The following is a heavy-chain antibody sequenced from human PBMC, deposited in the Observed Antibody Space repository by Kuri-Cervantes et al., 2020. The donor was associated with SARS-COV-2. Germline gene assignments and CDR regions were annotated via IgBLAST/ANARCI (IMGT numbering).Heavy chain of an antibody. CDR3: ARDWSAAGTLLDY. V-gene: IGHV4-34*01. J-gene: IGHJ4*02. CDR2: INHSGST. Sequence: ESLKISCAASGFTFSSYWMHWVRQAPGKGLEWIGEINHSGSTNYNPSLKSRVTISVDTSKNQFSLKLTSVTAADTAVYYCARDWSAAGTLLDYWGQGSLVTVSS. D-gene: IGHD6-13*01. CDR1: GFTFSSYW.